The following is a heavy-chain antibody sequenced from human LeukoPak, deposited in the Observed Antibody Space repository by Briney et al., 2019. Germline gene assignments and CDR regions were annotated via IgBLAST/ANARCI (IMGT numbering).Heavy chain of an antibody. D-gene: IGHD6-6*01. CDR1: GFTFSIYA. V-gene: IGHV3-23*01. J-gene: IGHJ4*02. Sequence: PGGSLRLSCAASGFTFSIYAMSWVRQAPGKGLEWVSAISGSGGSTYYADSVKGRFTISRDNSKNTLYLQMNSLRAEDTAVYYCAKDTRYSSSSSDYWGQGTLVTVSS. CDR3: AKDTRYSSSSSDY. CDR2: ISGSGGST.